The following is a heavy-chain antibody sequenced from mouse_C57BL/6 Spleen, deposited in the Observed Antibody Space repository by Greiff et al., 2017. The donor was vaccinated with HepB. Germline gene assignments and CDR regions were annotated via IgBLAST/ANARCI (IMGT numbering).Heavy chain of an antibody. V-gene: IGHV5-4*01. J-gene: IGHJ2*01. D-gene: IGHD1-1*01. CDR2: ISDGGSYT. CDR1: GFTFSSYA. Sequence: DVMLVESGGGLVKPGGSLKLSCAASGFTFSSYAMSWVRQTPEKRLEWVATISDGGSYTYYPDNVKGRFTISRDNAKNNLYLQMSHLKSEDTAMYYCARDREELGTTVVNYFDYWGQGTTLTVSS. CDR3: ARDREELGTTVVNYFDY.